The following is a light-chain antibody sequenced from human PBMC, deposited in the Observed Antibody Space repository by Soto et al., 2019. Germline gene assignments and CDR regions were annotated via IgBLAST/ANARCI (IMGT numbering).Light chain of an antibody. CDR1: QSVSSN. V-gene: IGKV3-15*01. CDR3: QQYNNWPRT. J-gene: IGKJ1*01. CDR2: RAS. Sequence: EIVMTQSPATLSVSPGERATLSCRASQSVSSNLAWYPQKPGQAPRLLIYRASTRATGIPARFSGSGSGTEFXLTIXSLXSEDFAVYYCQQYNNWPRTFGQGTKVEIK.